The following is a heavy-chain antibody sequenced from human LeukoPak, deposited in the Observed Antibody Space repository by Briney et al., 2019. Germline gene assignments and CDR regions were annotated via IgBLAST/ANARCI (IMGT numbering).Heavy chain of an antibody. CDR3: ARESRGAVAEENFDY. V-gene: IGHV1-69*13. J-gene: IGHJ4*02. CDR1: GYSFTSHY. CDR2: IIPIFGTA. Sequence: GASVKVSCKASGYSFTSHYMHWVRQAPGQGLEWMGGIIPIFGTANYAQKFQGRVTITADESTSTAYMELSSLRSEDTAVYYCARESRGAVAEENFDYWGQGTLVTVFS. D-gene: IGHD6-19*01.